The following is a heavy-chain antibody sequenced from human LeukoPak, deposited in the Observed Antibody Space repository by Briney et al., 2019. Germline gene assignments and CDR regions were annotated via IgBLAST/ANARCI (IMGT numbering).Heavy chain of an antibody. V-gene: IGHV3-21*01. CDR1: GFTFSSYS. CDR3: ARDQMVRGVIFDY. CDR2: TSSSSSYI. J-gene: IGHJ4*02. Sequence: GGSLRLSCAASGFTFSSYSMNWVRQAPGKGLERASPTSSSSSYIHYADSVKSQFTNSRDNAKNPLYLQMNSLRAEDTAVYYCARDQMVRGVIFDYWGQGTLVTVSS. D-gene: IGHD3-10*01.